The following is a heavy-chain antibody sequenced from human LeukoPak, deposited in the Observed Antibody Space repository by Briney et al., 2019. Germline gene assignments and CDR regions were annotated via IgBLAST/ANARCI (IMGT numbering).Heavy chain of an antibody. CDR2: ISAYNGNT. Sequence: ASVKVSCKASGYTFASYGISWVRQAPGQGLEWMGWISAYNGNTNYAQKLQGRVTMTTDTSTSTAYMELRSLRSDDTAVYYCARERRSIFRDYYMDVWGKGTTVTVSS. J-gene: IGHJ6*03. CDR1: GYTFASYG. D-gene: IGHD3-3*01. CDR3: ARERRSIFRDYYMDV. V-gene: IGHV1-18*01.